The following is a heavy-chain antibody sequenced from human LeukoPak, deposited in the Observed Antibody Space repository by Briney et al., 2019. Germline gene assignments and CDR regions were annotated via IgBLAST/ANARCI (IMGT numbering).Heavy chain of an antibody. Sequence: GGSLRLSCAASGFTFSSYAMHWVRQPPGKGLEYVSAISSNGGSTYYANSVKGRFTISRDNSKNTLYLQMNSLRAEDTAVYYWAKEPRTAERLPIFVVARRPYSVDCWGQGTLVTVSS. CDR1: GFTFSSYA. D-gene: IGHD3-3*01. J-gene: IGHJ4*02. CDR2: ISSNGGST. V-gene: IGHV3-64*01. CDR3: AKEPRTAERLPIFVVARRPYSVDC.